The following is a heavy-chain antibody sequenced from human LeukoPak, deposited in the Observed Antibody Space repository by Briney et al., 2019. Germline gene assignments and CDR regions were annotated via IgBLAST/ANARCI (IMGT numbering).Heavy chain of an antibody. CDR2: IKSKSDGGTI. Sequence: KPGGSLTLSCAVSGFTFSRAWMSWVRQPPGKGLEWVGRIKSKSDGGTIAYIAPVKGRFTISRDDSRNTLYLQMNSLKTEDTAVYYCTADPSYWGQGTLVTVSS. V-gene: IGHV3-15*01. CDR3: TADPSY. CDR1: GFTFSRAW. J-gene: IGHJ4*02.